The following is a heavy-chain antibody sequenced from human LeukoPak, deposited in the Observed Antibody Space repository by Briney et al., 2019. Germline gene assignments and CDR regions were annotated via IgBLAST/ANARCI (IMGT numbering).Heavy chain of an antibody. D-gene: IGHD2-2*01. J-gene: IGHJ5*02. V-gene: IGHV4-4*09. CDR3: ARLVPIPYNCFDP. Sequence: SETLSLTCTVSGGSISSYDWSWIRQPPGKGLEWIWYIYTSGGTNYNPSLKSRLTISVDTSKNNFSLKLCSVPAADTAVYYCARLVPIPYNCFDPWGQGTLVTVSS. CDR2: IYTSGGT. CDR1: GGSISSYD.